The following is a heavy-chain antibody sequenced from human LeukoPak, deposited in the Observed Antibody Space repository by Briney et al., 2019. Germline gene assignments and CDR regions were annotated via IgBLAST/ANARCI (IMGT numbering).Heavy chain of an antibody. J-gene: IGHJ4*02. CDR3: ARAVYSSILYYFDS. Sequence: SVKVSCKSSGGTFSSYAISWVRQPPGQGLEWMGGIIPIFGTANYAQKFQGRVTITADESTSTSYMELSSLRSEDTAVHSSARAVYSSILYYFDSWGQGTLVTVSS. D-gene: IGHD6-13*01. V-gene: IGHV1-69*13. CDR1: GGTFSSYA. CDR2: IIPIFGTA.